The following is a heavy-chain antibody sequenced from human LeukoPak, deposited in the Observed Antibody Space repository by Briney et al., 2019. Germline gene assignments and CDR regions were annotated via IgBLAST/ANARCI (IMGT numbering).Heavy chain of an antibody. J-gene: IGHJ3*02. V-gene: IGHV1-2*02. D-gene: IGHD3-22*01. CDR2: INPNSGGT. Sequence: ASVKDSCKASGYTFTGYYMHWVRQAPGQGLEWMGWINPNSGGTNYAQKFQGRVTMTRDTSISTAYMELSRLRSDDTAVYYCARGRGRAYYYDSSGYYGSAFDIWGQGTMVTVSS. CDR3: ARGRGRAYYYDSSGYYGSAFDI. CDR1: GYTFTGYY.